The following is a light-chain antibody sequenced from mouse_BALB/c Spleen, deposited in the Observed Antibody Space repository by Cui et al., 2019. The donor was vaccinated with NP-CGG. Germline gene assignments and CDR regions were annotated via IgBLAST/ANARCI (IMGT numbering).Light chain of an antibody. J-gene: IGLJ1*01. CDR2: GIN. V-gene: IGLV1*01. CDR3: ALWYSNHWV. Sequence: AVVTQDSAPTTSPGETVTLTCRSSTGAVTTSNYANWVQEKPDHLFTGLIGGINNRAPGVPARFSGSLIGDKAALTITGAQTEDETIYFCALWYSNHWVFGGGTKLTVL. CDR1: TGAVTTSNY.